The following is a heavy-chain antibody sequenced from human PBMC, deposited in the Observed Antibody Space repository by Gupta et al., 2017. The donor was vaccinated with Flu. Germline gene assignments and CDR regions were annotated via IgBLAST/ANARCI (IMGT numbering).Heavy chain of an antibody. J-gene: IGHJ4*02. CDR2: IKDKGNSYAT. CDR3: ARAYNTGYHSPGY. Sequence: EVQLVESGGGLVQPGGSLRLSCAASGFTFSDYYMAWVRQAPGKGLEWVGRIKDKGNSYATQYAASVKGRLAISRDDSKNSLYLQMNSLKSEDTAVYYCARAYNTGYHSPGYWGQGALVTVSS. CDR1: GFTFSDYY. D-gene: IGHD5-12*01. V-gene: IGHV3-72*01.